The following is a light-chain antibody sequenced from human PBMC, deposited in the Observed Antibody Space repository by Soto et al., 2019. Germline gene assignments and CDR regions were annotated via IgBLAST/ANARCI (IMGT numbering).Light chain of an antibody. CDR2: GAS. CDR1: QSGSSSY. CDR3: QHYRTS. J-gene: IGKJ4*01. V-gene: IGKV3-20*01. Sequence: EIGLTQSPRTLSLSSGERATLSCRARQSGSSSYLAWYQQKTGQAPRQLIYGASSRATGIPDRFSGSGSGTDFTLTITRLEPEDFAVYYCQHYRTSFGGGTRVEIK.